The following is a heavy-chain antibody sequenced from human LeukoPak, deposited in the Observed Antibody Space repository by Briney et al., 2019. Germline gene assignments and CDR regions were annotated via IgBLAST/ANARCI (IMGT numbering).Heavy chain of an antibody. D-gene: IGHD4-17*01. CDR1: GGSISSYY. V-gene: IGHV4-59*01. CDR2: IYYSGST. Sequence: SETLSLTCTVSGGSISSYYWSWIRQPPGKGLEWIGYIYYSGSTNYNPSLKSRVTISVDTSKNQFSLKLSSVTAADTAVYYCARDRYGDSPSLYWYFDLWGRGTLVTVSS. J-gene: IGHJ2*01. CDR3: ARDRYGDSPSLYWYFDL.